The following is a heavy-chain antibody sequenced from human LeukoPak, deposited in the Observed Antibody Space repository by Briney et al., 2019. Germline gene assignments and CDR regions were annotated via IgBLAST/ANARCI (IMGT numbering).Heavy chain of an antibody. CDR1: GFTFTSSA. Sequence: SVKVSCKASGFTFTSSAMQWVRQARGQRLEWIGWIVVGSGNTNYAQKFQERVTITRDMSTSTAYMKLSSLRSEDTAVYYCAADTAPYCSGGSCHVGWGQGTLVTVSS. J-gene: IGHJ4*02. V-gene: IGHV1-58*02. D-gene: IGHD2-15*01. CDR3: AADTAPYCSGGSCHVG. CDR2: IVVGSGNT.